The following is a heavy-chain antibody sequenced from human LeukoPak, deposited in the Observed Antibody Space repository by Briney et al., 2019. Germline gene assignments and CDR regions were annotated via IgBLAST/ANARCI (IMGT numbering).Heavy chain of an antibody. J-gene: IGHJ4*02. D-gene: IGHD6-13*01. CDR3: ARWQRQYSSSFFDY. Sequence: PGGSLRLSCAASGFTFSDYYMSWIRQAPGKGLGWVSYISSSGSTIYYADSVKGRFTISRDNAKNSLYLQMNSLRTEDTAVYYCARWQRQYSSSFFDYWGQGTLVTVSS. CDR1: GFTFSDYY. CDR2: ISSSGSTI. V-gene: IGHV3-11*04.